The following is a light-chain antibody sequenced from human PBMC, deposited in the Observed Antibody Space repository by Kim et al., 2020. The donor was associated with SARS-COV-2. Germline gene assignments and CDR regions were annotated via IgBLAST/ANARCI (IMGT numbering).Light chain of an antibody. J-gene: IGKJ2*01. Sequence: SLSPGGRATLSCRASQSFSGSSLAWYQQKPGQSPRLLMSGASTRATDIPDRFSGSGSETDFTLTISRLEPEDFAVYYCQQYGNSFTFGQGTKLEI. CDR2: GAS. V-gene: IGKV3-20*01. CDR1: QSFSGSS. CDR3: QQYGNSFT.